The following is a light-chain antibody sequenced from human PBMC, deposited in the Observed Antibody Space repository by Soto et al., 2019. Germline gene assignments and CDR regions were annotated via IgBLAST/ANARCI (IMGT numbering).Light chain of an antibody. CDR2: YNN. V-gene: IGLV1-44*01. J-gene: IGLJ2*01. CDR3: STSDDSLNAVL. CDR1: SSNIGSNT. Sequence: QSVLTQPPSASGTPGQRVSMSCSGSSSNIGSNTVNWYQQLQGTTPKLLIIYNNPRPAGVPDRFSGSKSGTSAALAISGLQSAEKADYYCSTSDDSLNAVLFGGGTKLTVL.